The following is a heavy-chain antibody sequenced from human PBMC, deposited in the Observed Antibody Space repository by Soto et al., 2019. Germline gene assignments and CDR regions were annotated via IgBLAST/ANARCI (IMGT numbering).Heavy chain of an antibody. CDR2: ISSSSSYI. J-gene: IGHJ3*02. V-gene: IGHV3-21*01. CDR3: ARDRALTTVVTPGAFDI. CDR1: GFTFSSYS. Sequence: GGSLRLSCAASGFTFSSYSMNWVRQAPGKGLEWVSSISSSSSYIYYADSVKGRFTISRDNAKNSLYLQMNSLRAEDTAVYYCARDRALTTVVTPGAFDIWGQGTMVTGSS. D-gene: IGHD4-17*01.